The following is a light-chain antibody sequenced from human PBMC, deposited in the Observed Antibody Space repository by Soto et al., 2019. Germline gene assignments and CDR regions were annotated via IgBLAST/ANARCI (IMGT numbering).Light chain of an antibody. V-gene: IGKV3-15*01. CDR1: QSVSSN. Sequence: EIVMTQSPATLSVSPGERATLSSRASQSVSSNLAWYQQKPGQAPRLLIYVTSTRATGIPARFSGSGSGTDFTLTISTLQSEDFAVYYCQQYNKWPLTFGGGTKVEIK. J-gene: IGKJ4*01. CDR3: QQYNKWPLT. CDR2: VTS.